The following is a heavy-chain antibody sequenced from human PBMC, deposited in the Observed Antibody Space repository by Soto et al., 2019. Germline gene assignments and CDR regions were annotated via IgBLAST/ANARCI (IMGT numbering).Heavy chain of an antibody. CDR1: GFSLSTSGVG. J-gene: IGHJ4*02. V-gene: IGHV2-5*02. CDR3: AHRSTASLFDY. CDR2: IYWDTNK. D-gene: IGHD2-21*02. Sequence: QITLKESGPTLVKPTQTLTLTCTFSGFSLSTSGVGVGWLRQPPGKALECLAVIYWDTNKRYSPSLESRLTIIKDTPKNQVVLIMTNMDPVDTAPYCCAHRSTASLFDYWGQGTLVTVSS.